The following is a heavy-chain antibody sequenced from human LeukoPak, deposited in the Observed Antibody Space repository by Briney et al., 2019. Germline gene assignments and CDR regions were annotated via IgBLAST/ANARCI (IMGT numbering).Heavy chain of an antibody. V-gene: IGHV3-53*01. J-gene: IGHJ5*02. D-gene: IGHD3-10*01. CDR3: ARVPNYGSGSGFDP. CDR1: GFTVSSNY. CDR2: ICSGGST. Sequence: GGSLRLSCAASGFTVSSNYMSWVRQAPGKGLEWVSVICSGGSTYYADSVKGRFTISRDNSKNTLYLQMNSLRAEDTAAYYCARVPNYGSGSGFDPWGQGTLVTVSS.